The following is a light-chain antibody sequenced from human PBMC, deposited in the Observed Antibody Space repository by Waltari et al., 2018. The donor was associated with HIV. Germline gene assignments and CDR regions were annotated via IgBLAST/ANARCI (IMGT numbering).Light chain of an antibody. CDR2: AVT. CDR1: SSESRFYQY. V-gene: IGLV2-14*01. CDR3: SSYISSATPE. J-gene: IGLJ3*02. Sequence: QSALTQPASVSGSPGQSINIPCTGISSESRFYQYVSWYQHHSGKAPKVIIYAVTNRPSGVSHRFSGSKSGNTASLTISGLLPEDEADYFCSSYISSATPEFGGGTRLTVL.